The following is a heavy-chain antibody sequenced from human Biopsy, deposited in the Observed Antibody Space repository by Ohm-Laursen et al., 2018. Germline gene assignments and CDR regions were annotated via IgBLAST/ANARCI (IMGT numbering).Heavy chain of an antibody. CDR1: GYTFTSYD. V-gene: IGHV1-8*01. Sequence: SVKVSCKASGYTFTSYDITWARQASGQGPEWIGWLNPVSGNSNFGQKFRGRVTVTSDTSISTAYMELSGLTSDDTAIYYCGRAVRNQLLTDPWGQGTLVTVTS. CDR2: LNPVSGNS. D-gene: IGHD1-26*01. CDR3: GRAVRNQLLTDP. J-gene: IGHJ5*02.